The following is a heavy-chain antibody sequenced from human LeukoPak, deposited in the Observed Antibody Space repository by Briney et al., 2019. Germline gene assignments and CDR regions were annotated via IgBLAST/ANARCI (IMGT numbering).Heavy chain of an antibody. J-gene: IGHJ3*02. CDR1: GGSISSYY. V-gene: IGHV4-59*01. CDR3: ARDRRALDI. Sequence: PSETLSLTCTASGGSISSYYWSWIRQPPGKGLEWIGYIYYSGSTNYNPSLKSRVTISVDTSKHRFSLKLSSVSAADTAVYYCARDRRALDIWGQGTMVIVSS. D-gene: IGHD6-6*01. CDR2: IYYSGST.